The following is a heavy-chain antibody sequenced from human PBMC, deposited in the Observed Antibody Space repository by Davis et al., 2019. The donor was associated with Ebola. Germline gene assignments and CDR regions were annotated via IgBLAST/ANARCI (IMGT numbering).Heavy chain of an antibody. CDR1: GGTFSSYA. CDR2: IIPIFGTA. V-gene: IGHV1-69*05. J-gene: IGHJ6*02. Sequence: SVKVSCKASGGTFSSYAISWVRQAPGQGLEWMGGIIPIFGTANYAQKFQGRVTMTRDTSTSTVYMELSSLRSEDTAVYYCARELVVVIATSDYYYYGMDVWGQGTTVTVSS. CDR3: ARELVVVIATSDYYYYGMDV. D-gene: IGHD2-21*01.